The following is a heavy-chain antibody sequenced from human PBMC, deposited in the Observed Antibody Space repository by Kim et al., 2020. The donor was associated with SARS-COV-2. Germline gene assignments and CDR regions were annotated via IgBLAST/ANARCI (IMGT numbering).Heavy chain of an antibody. CDR3: AKTLSGSYYGPFDY. CDR1: GFTFSIYG. J-gene: IGHJ4*02. CDR2: ISYDGSNK. Sequence: GGSLRHSCAASGFTFSIYGMHWVRQAPGKGLEWVAVISYDGSNKYYADSVKGRFTISRDNSKNTLYLQMNSLRAEDTAVYYCAKTLSGSYYGPFDYWGQ. V-gene: IGHV3-30*18. D-gene: IGHD1-26*01.